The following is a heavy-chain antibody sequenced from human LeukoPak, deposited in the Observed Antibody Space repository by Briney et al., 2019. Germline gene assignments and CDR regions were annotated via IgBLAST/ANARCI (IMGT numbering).Heavy chain of an antibody. Sequence: PSETLSLTCTVSGGSISSGSYYWSWIRQPAGKGLEWIGRIYTSGSTNYNPSLKSRVTISVDTSKNQFSLKLSSVTAADTAVYYCARQGAEYDYGDYVNYYMDVWGKGTTVTISS. CDR1: GGSISSGSYY. CDR2: IYTSGST. CDR3: ARQGAEYDYGDYVNYYMDV. D-gene: IGHD4-17*01. J-gene: IGHJ6*03. V-gene: IGHV4-61*02.